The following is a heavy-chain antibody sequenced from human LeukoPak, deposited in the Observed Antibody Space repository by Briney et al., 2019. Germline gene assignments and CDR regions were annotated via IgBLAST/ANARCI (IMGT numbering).Heavy chain of an antibody. J-gene: IGHJ4*02. CDR3: VRLRYTGTSQYYFDS. CDR1: GDSVSSFY. V-gene: IGHV4-4*07. CDR2: IYSKGTT. D-gene: IGHD1-26*01. Sequence: SETLSLTCAVSGDSVSSFYWSWVRQSAGKGLEWIGRIYSKGTTKYNLSLKSRVTISLDQSKNQFSLYLSSVTAADTAVYYCVRLRYTGTSQYYFDSWGQGFLVTVSS.